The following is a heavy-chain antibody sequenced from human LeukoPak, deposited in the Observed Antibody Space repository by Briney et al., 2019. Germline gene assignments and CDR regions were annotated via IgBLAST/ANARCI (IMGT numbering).Heavy chain of an antibody. CDR1: GYSISSGGYY. J-gene: IGHJ4*02. Sequence: SETLSPTCTVSGYSISSGGYYWSWIRQPPGKGLEWIGYIYHSGSTYYNPSLKSRVTISVDRSKNQFSLKLSSVTAADTAVYYCARVDGYDSSGYYEPGDYWGQGTLVTVSS. D-gene: IGHD3-22*01. CDR2: IYHSGST. CDR3: ARVDGYDSSGYYEPGDY. V-gene: IGHV4-30-2*01.